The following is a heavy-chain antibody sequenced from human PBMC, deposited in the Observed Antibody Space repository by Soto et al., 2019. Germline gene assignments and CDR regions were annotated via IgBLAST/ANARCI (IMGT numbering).Heavy chain of an antibody. CDR3: ARAPSGIVGAYRYFQH. D-gene: IGHD1-26*01. CDR1: GFTFSSYA. Sequence: GGSLRLSCAASGFTFSSYAMHWVRQAPGKGLEWVAVISYDGSNKYYADSVKGRFTISRDNSKNTLYLQMNSLRAEDTAVYYCARAPSGIVGAYRYFQHGGQGPLVTVSS. V-gene: IGHV3-30*04. J-gene: IGHJ1*01. CDR2: ISYDGSNK.